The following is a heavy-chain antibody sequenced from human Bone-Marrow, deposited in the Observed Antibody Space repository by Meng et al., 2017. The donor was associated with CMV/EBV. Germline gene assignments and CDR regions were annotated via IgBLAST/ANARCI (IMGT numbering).Heavy chain of an antibody. J-gene: IGHJ6*01. CDR1: GGSFSGYY. V-gene: IGHV4-34*01. Sequence: SQTLPLTCAVYGGSFSGYYWTWIRQSPGKGLEWIGQITHSGSTNYNPSLQSRVTISLDTSKNQFSLKVTSVTAADTALYYCARYRSVKFPTNRGRGMDVWGQGITVTVSS. D-gene: IGHD6-19*01. CDR3: ARYRSVKFPTNRGRGMDV. CDR2: ITHSGST.